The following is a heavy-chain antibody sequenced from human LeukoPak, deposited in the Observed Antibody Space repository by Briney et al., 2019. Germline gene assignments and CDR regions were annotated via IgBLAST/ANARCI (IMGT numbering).Heavy chain of an antibody. CDR1: GGTFSIYA. J-gene: IGHJ4*02. CDR2: IIPIFGTA. CDR3: AREPLVSGSYNY. Sequence: GASVTVSCKASGGTFSIYAISWVRHAPGQGLEWMGGIIPIFGTANYAQKFQGRVTITADEATSTAYMELSSLRSEDTAVYYCAREPLVSGSYNYWGQGTLVTVSS. V-gene: IGHV1-69*13. D-gene: IGHD1-26*01.